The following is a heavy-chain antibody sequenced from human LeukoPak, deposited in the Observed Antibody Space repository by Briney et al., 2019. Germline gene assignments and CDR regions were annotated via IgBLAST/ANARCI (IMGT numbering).Heavy chain of an antibody. CDR3: ARAGDGTAARDY. V-gene: IGHV3-7*01. D-gene: IGHD2-15*01. J-gene: IGHJ4*02. Sequence: GGSPRLSCAPSGFTFSRYWMSWVRQAPGKGPEWVANINEDGSEEYYVDSVRGRFTISRDNAKNSLYLQMNSLRAEDTAVYYCARAGDGTAARDYWGQGTLVTVSS. CDR2: INEDGSEE. CDR1: GFTFSRYW.